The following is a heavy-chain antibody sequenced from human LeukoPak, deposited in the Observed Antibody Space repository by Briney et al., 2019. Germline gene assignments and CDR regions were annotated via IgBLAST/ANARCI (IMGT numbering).Heavy chain of an antibody. V-gene: IGHV3-21*01. CDR2: ISSSSSYI. J-gene: IGHJ3*02. D-gene: IGHD3-22*01. Sequence: GGSLRLSCAASGFTFSSYSMNWVRQAPGKGLEWVSSISSSSSYIYYADSVKGRFTISRDNAKNSLYLQMNSLRAEDTAVYYCATDSSGYNDAFDIWGQGTMVTVSS. CDR1: GFTFSSYS. CDR3: ATDSSGYNDAFDI.